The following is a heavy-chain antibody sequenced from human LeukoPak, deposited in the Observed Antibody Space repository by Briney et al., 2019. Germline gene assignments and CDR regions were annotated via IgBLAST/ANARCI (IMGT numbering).Heavy chain of an antibody. D-gene: IGHD3-22*01. CDR3: ARVRVGTYYYDSSGSYYFDY. CDR1: GGSISSYY. CDR2: IYYSGST. Sequence: PSETLSLTCTVSGGSISSYYWSWIRQPPGKGLGWIGYIYYSGSTNYNPSLKSRVTISVDTSKNQFSLKLSSVTAADTAVYYCARVRVGTYYYDSSGSYYFDYWGQGTLVTVSS. V-gene: IGHV4-59*01. J-gene: IGHJ4*02.